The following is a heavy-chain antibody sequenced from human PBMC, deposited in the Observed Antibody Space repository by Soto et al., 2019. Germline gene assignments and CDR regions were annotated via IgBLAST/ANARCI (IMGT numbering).Heavy chain of an antibody. Sequence: SETLSLTSAVYGGSFSGYYWSWIRQPPGKGLEWFGEINHSGSTNYNPSLKSRVTISVDTSKNQFSLKLSSVTAADTAVYYCARAFRTPTVPAAYREYWLDPWGQGTLVTVSS. J-gene: IGHJ5*02. V-gene: IGHV4-34*01. CDR3: ARAFRTPTVPAAYREYWLDP. CDR1: GGSFSGYY. CDR2: INHSGST. D-gene: IGHD2-2*01.